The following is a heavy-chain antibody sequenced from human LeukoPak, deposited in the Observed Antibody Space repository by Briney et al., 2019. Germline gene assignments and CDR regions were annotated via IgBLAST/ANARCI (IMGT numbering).Heavy chain of an antibody. CDR3: ARGVGAAPQ. J-gene: IGHJ4*02. CDR1: GGSISSDY. Sequence: PSETLSLTCTVSGGSISSDYWSWIRQPPGKGLEWIGYVYYSGSTNYNPSLKSRVTISVDTSKSQFSLKLKSVTAADTAVYYCARGVGAAPQWGQGTLVTVSS. CDR2: VYYSGST. D-gene: IGHD1-26*01. V-gene: IGHV4-59*01.